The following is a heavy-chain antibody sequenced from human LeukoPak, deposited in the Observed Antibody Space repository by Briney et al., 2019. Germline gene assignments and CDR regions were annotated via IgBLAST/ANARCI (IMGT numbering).Heavy chain of an antibody. Sequence: DPGGSLRLSCAASGFTFSSYPMHWVRQAPGKGLEWVTVVSYDGSNKYYADSVKGRFTISRDNSKNTLYLQMNSLRAEDTAVYYCQAYYDILTGYYGVDYWGQGTLVTVSS. V-gene: IGHV3-30*01. CDR2: VSYDGSNK. CDR3: QAYYDILTGYYGVDY. D-gene: IGHD3-9*01. CDR1: GFTFSSYP. J-gene: IGHJ4*02.